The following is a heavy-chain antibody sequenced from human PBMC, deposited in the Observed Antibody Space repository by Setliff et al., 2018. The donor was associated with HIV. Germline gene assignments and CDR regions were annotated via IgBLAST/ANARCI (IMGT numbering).Heavy chain of an antibody. CDR2: INPSGGTI. J-gene: IGHJ4*02. V-gene: IGHV1-46*01. CDR1: GYTFSDYY. D-gene: IGHD1-26*01. CDR3: ARFRKFQLVGALDY. Sequence: ASVKVSCKASGYTFSDYYMHWVRQAPGQGLQWMGIINPSGGTISYAQKFQGRVTMTGDTSTSTVYMELSSLRSEDTAVYYCARFRKFQLVGALDYWGQGTLVTVSS.